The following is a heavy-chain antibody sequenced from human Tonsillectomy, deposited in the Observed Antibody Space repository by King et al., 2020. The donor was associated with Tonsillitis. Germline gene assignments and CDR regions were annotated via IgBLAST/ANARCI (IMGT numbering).Heavy chain of an antibody. D-gene: IGHD5-18*01. V-gene: IGHV3-49*03. CDR1: GFTFNTYA. CDR3: ARERVTASWFDP. CDR2: IRSKAYGGTV. Sequence: EVQLVESGGGLVQPGRSLRLSCTASGFTFNTYAMSWFRQAPGEGLEWLSFIRSKAYGGTVEYAASVRGRFTISRDDSKSIAYLQMNSLKTEDTAVYYCARERVTASWFDPWGQGTLVTVSS. J-gene: IGHJ5*02.